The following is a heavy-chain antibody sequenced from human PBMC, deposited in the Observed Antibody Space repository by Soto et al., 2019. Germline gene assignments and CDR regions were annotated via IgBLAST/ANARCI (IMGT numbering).Heavy chain of an antibody. D-gene: IGHD1-1*01. V-gene: IGHV1-69*01. CDR1: GGTFSSYP. Sequence: QVQLVQSGAEVQKPGSSVKVSCKASGGTFSSYPLSWVRQAPGQGLEWMGGIIPIFGIVNSAQKFQGRVSITADESTSTAYMELSSLTSEDTAVYYCARPRTTATTKGYDYWGQGTLVTVSS. CDR3: ARPRTTATTKGYDY. J-gene: IGHJ4*02. CDR2: IIPIFGIV.